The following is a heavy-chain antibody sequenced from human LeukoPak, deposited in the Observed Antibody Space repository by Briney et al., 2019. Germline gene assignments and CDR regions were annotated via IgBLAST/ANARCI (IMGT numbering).Heavy chain of an antibody. CDR1: GFTFSSYE. CDR2: ISSSGSSI. D-gene: IGHD2-2*01. Sequence: GGSLRLSCAASGFTFSSYEMNCVRQAPGKGLEWVSYISSSGSSIYYADSVKGRFTISRDNAKNSLYLQMNSLRAEDTAVYYCARDPRCSSMSCYRSSFYGMDVWGQGTTVTVPS. J-gene: IGHJ6*02. CDR3: ARDPRCSSMSCYRSSFYGMDV. V-gene: IGHV3-48*03.